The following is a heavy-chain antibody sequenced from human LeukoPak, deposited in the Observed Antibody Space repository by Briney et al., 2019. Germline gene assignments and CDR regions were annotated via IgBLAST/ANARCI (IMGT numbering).Heavy chain of an antibody. J-gene: IGHJ4*02. Sequence: SETLSLTCTVSGGSISSYYWSWIRQPPGKGLEWIGYIYYSGSTNYNPSLKSRVTISVDTSKNQFSLKLSSVTAADMAVYYCARGGQLPFDYWGQGTLVTVSS. V-gene: IGHV4-59*01. CDR3: ARGGQLPFDY. CDR1: GGSISSYY. CDR2: IYYSGST. D-gene: IGHD3-10*01.